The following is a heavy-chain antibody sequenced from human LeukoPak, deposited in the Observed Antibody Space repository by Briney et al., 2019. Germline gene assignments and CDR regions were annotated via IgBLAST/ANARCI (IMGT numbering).Heavy chain of an antibody. CDR3: ARGGAAAYYFDY. V-gene: IGHV4-38-2*02. CDR1: GYSINNGYY. CDR2: IYHTGST. Sequence: PSETLSLTCSVSGYSINNGYYWGWIRQPPGKGLEWIGSIYHTGSTYYNPSLKSRVTMSVDTSKNQFSLILNSVTAADTAVYYCARGGAAAYYFDYWGQGTLVTVSS. D-gene: IGHD2-15*01. J-gene: IGHJ4*02.